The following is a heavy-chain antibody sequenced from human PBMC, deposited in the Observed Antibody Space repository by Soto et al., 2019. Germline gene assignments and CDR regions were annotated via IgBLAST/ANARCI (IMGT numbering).Heavy chain of an antibody. CDR3: ATPHHLVCGTNCYISGGAGVFDI. V-gene: IGHV3-23*01. D-gene: IGHD2-2*01. Sequence: EVQLLESGGGLVQPGGSLRLSCAASGFTFTTYAMGWVRQAPGKGLEWVSGISVSGGSTYYADSVKGRFNIYREDSQNTVHLQMHRLGSEDPGVYYCATPHHLVCGTNCYISGGAGVFDIWGQGPMDNVSS. CDR2: ISVSGGST. CDR1: GFTFTTYA. J-gene: IGHJ3*02.